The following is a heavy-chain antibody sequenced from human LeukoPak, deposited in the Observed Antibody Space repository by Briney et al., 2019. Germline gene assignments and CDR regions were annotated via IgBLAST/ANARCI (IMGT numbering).Heavy chain of an antibody. Sequence: GGSLRLSCAASGFTFGSYWMHWVRQGPEKGLVWVSRINSDGKTTIYADSVKGRFTISRDNARNTLYLQMNSLRAEDTAVYYCARVAAPGVYFDSWGRGTLVTVSS. CDR1: GFTFGSYW. CDR2: INSDGKTT. V-gene: IGHV3-74*01. CDR3: ARVAAPGVYFDS. J-gene: IGHJ4*02. D-gene: IGHD2-15*01.